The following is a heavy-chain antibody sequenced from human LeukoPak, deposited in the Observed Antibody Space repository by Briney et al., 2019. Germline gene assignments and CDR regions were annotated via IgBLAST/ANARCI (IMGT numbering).Heavy chain of an antibody. V-gene: IGHV3-21*01. D-gene: IGHD1-26*01. J-gene: IGHJ3*02. CDR3: ARDRSSGTLDDAFDI. CDR2: IRSSSSDI. CDR1: GFTFSSYS. Sequence: GGSLRLSCAAFGFTFSSYSMNWVRKAPGKGLEWVSSIRSSSSDIYYADSVKGRFTISRDNAKNPLYLQMNSLRAEDTAVYYCARDRSSGTLDDAFDIWGQGTMVTVSS.